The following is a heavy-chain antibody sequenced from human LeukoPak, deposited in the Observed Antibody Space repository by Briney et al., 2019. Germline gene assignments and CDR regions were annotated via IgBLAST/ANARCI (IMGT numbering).Heavy chain of an antibody. CDR1: GFTFSSYS. CDR3: AKVPSGCYACDFDY. D-gene: IGHD2-2*01. J-gene: IGHJ4*02. CDR2: ISSSSSTI. V-gene: IGHV3-48*01. Sequence: PGGSLRLSCAASGFTFSSYSMNWVRQAPGKGLEWVSDISSSSSTIYYADSVKGRFTISRDNSKNTLYLQMNSLRAEDTALYYCAKVPSGCYACDFDYWGQGTLVTVSS.